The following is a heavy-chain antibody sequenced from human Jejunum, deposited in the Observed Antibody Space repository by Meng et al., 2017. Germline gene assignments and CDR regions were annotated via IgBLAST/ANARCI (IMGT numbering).Heavy chain of an antibody. D-gene: IGHD3-16*01. CDR2: ISGRSSAI. V-gene: IGHV3-11*01. CDR1: GFSFSDFY. J-gene: IGHJ5*02. Sequence: QLVATGGGLLKAGWSLRLSCAASGFSFSDFYMTWIRQAPGKGLEWVAYISGRSSAIYYADSVRGRFTISRDNAKNSVYLQMNSLRAEDTAVYYCARDHLPFGWFDPWGQGTLVTVSS. CDR3: ARDHLPFGWFDP.